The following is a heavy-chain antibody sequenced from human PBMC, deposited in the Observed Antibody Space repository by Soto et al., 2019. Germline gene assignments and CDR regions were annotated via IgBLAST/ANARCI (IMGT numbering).Heavy chain of an antibody. J-gene: IGHJ6*02. V-gene: IGHV3-30*03. CDR1: GFTFISYG. CDR3: ARGGRFLEWLSPYYYYGMDV. Sequence: AVSLRLSFAASGFTFISYGMHWVRQAPGKGLEWVAVISYDGSNKYYADSVKGRFTISRDNSKNTLYLQMNSLRAEDTAVYYCARGGRFLEWLSPYYYYGMDVWGQGTTVTVSS. CDR2: ISYDGSNK. D-gene: IGHD3-3*01.